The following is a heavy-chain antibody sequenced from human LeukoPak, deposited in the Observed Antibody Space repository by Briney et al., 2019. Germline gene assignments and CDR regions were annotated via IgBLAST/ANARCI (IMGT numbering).Heavy chain of an antibody. CDR3: ARTGGPTYKSSWFI. D-gene: IGHD6-13*01. CDR2: IYYSGST. J-gene: IGHJ3*02. Sequence: SETLSLTCTVSGGSISSYYWAWIRQSPGKGLEWIGYIYYSGSTNYNPSLKSRVTISADTSKNQLSLKLSSVTAADTAVYYCARTGGPTYKSSWFIWGQGTMVTVSS. CDR1: GGSISSYY. V-gene: IGHV4-59*01.